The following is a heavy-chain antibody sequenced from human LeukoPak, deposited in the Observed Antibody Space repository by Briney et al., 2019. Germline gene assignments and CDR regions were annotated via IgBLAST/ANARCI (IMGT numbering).Heavy chain of an antibody. J-gene: IGHJ5*02. D-gene: IGHD3-22*01. CDR1: GFTFSSYD. CDR2: IGPSGDNT. CDR3: AKVYDSSGYYYVHWFDP. Sequence: GGSLRLSCAASGFTFSSYDMTWVRQAPGRGLECVSSIGPSGDNTYYGDSVKGRFTISRDNSKNTVYLQMNNMRAEDTAVYYCAKVYDSSGYYYVHWFDPWGQGTLVTVSS. V-gene: IGHV3-23*01.